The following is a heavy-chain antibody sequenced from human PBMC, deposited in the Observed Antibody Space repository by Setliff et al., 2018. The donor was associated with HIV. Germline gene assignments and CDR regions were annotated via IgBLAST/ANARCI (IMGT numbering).Heavy chain of an antibody. Sequence: SETLSLTCTVSGGSIRSYYWNWIRQPPGKGLESIGHIFDSGRAYYNPSLKSRVTISLDTSKNQFSLKVTSVTAADTAVYYCARVLEQVVSDYWGQGTLVTVSS. J-gene: IGHJ4*02. D-gene: IGHD6-6*01. CDR2: IFDSGRA. V-gene: IGHV4-59*12. CDR1: GGSIRSYY. CDR3: ARVLEQVVSDY.